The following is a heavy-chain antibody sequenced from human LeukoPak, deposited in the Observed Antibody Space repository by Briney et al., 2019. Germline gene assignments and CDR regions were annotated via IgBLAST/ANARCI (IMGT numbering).Heavy chain of an antibody. V-gene: IGHV3-53*01. CDR1: GFSVSNNY. CDR3: GKGRVSE. J-gene: IGHJ4*02. Sequence: PGGSLRLSCAASGFSVSNNYMNWVRQAPGKGLEWVSSIHADGVGTFYADSVRGRFTISRDNSKNTLDLQMNSLRVEDTAVYYCGKGRVSEWGQGTLVTVSS. D-gene: IGHD6-19*01. CDR2: IHADGVGT.